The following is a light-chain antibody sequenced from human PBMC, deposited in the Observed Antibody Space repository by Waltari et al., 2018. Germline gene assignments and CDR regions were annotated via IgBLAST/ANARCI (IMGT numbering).Light chain of an antibody. Sequence: IQMTQSPSSLSGSVGDRVTISCRASQDITNALAWYQHKLGRAPKLLIYATSKLEGVVPVRFSGRGSGTTYTLTIDSLQSDDSASYFCQQYFSVPLTFGGGSKIEI. CDR1: QDITNA. V-gene: IGKV1-NL1*01. CDR3: QQYFSVPLT. CDR2: ATS. J-gene: IGKJ4*01.